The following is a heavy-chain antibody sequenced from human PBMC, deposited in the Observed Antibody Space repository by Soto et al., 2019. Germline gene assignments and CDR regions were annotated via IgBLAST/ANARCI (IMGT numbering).Heavy chain of an antibody. CDR1: GFTFSAYT. CDR3: AREDGVVGSSSAFDH. Sequence: GGSLRLSCVFSGFTFSAYTMNWVRQAPGKGLEWVSSINGRSNYVYYADSVKGRFTISRDNAKNSLYLQMNRLRAEDTAIYYCAREDGVVGSSSAFDHWGLGTLVTVSS. V-gene: IGHV3-21*01. D-gene: IGHD1-26*01. CDR2: INGRSNYV. J-gene: IGHJ4*02.